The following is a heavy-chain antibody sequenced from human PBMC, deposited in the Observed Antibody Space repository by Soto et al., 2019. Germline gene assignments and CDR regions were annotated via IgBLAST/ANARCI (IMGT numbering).Heavy chain of an antibody. D-gene: IGHD2-2*01. CDR2: IYPGDSDT. CDR3: ARHQDIVVVPAAPDY. CDR1: GYSFTSYW. J-gene: IGHJ4*02. Sequence: GESLKISCKGAGYSFTSYWIGWVRQMPGKGLEWMGIIYPGDSDTRYSPSFQGQVTISADKSISTAYLQWSSLKASDTAMYYCARHQDIVVVPAAPDYWGQGTLVTVSS. V-gene: IGHV5-51*01.